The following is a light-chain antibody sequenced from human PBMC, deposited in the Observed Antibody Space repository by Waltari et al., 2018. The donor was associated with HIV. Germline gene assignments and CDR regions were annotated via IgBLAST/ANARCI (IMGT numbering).Light chain of an antibody. V-gene: IGLV2-14*03. J-gene: IGLJ2*01. Sequence: QSALTQPASVSGSPGQSLTHSCTGTSRDVGGSNYVSWYQHHPGKAPKLMIYDVSNRPSGVSNRFSGSKSGNTASLTISGLQAEDEADYYCNSYTTSSTLHVVFGGGTKLTVL. CDR1: SRDVGGSNY. CDR3: NSYTTSSTLHVV. CDR2: DVS.